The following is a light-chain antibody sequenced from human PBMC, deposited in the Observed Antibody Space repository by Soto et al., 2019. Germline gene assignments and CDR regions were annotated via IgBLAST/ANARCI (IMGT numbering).Light chain of an antibody. V-gene: IGKV1-39*01. Sequence: DIQMTQSPSSLSASVGERVSMTCRASRTISSYLNWYQQKPGKAPKLLIYAASDLHSGVPSRFSGSGSGTDFTLTITNLQPEDFATYYCQQSYNTPRTFGQGTKVEV. CDR1: RTISSY. CDR3: QQSYNTPRT. J-gene: IGKJ1*01. CDR2: AAS.